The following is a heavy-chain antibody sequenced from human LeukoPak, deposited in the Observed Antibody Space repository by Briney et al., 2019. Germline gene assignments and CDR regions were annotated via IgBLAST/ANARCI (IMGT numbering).Heavy chain of an antibody. V-gene: IGHV3-23*01. D-gene: IGHD4-11*01. CDR2: ISGSGGST. CDR3: ARGQYWFDP. Sequence: SGGSLRLSCAASGFTFSSYAMSWVRQAPGKGLEWVSAISGSGGSTSYADSVKGRFTISRDNSKNSLYLQMNSLRAEDTAVYFCARGQYWFDPWGQGTLVTVSS. CDR1: GFTFSSYA. J-gene: IGHJ5*02.